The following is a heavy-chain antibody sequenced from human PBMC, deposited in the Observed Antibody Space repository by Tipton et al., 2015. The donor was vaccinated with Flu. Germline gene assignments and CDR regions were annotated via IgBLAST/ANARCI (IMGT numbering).Heavy chain of an antibody. CDR1: GGSIRSYY. V-gene: IGHV4-4*07. D-gene: IGHD2-2*01. CDR2: IYTSGST. J-gene: IGHJ5*02. CDR3: AREEGGNGIVVVPAASYNWFDP. Sequence: TLSLTCTVSGGSIRSYYWSWIRQPAGKGLEWIGRIYTSGSTNYNPSLKSRVTMSVDTSKNQFSLKLSSVTAADTAVYYCAREEGGNGIVVVPAASYNWFDPWGQGTLVTVSS.